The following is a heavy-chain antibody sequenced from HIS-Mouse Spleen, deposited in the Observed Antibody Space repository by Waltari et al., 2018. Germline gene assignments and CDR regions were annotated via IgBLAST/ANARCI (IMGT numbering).Heavy chain of an antibody. Sequence: QVTLRESGPALVKPTQTLTLTCTFSGFSLSTSGMCVSWIRQPPGKALEWLARIDWDVDKYYSTSLKTRLTISKDTSKNQVVLTMTNMDPVDTATYYCARIAEGYSSGWYAFDYWGQGTLVTVSS. J-gene: IGHJ4*02. D-gene: IGHD6-19*01. CDR1: GFSLSTSGMC. V-gene: IGHV2-70*15. CDR2: IDWDVDK. CDR3: ARIAEGYSSGWYAFDY.